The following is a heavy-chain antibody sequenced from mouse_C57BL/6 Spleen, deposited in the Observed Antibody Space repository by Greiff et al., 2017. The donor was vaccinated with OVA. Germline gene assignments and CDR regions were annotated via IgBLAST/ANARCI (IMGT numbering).Heavy chain of an antibody. Sequence: VKLVESGGGLVKPGGSLKLSCAASGFTFSSYAMSWVRQTPEKRLEWVATISDGGSYTYYPDNVKGRFTISRDNAKNNLYLQMSHLKSEDTAMXDCARDQVVATRDYFDYWGQGTTLTVSS. CDR2: ISDGGSYT. D-gene: IGHD1-1*01. CDR1: GFTFSSYA. V-gene: IGHV5-4*01. CDR3: ARDQVVATRDYFDY. J-gene: IGHJ2*01.